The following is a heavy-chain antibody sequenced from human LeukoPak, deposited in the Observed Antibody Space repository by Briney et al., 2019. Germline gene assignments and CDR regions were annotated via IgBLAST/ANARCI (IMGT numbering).Heavy chain of an antibody. V-gene: IGHV1-2*02. CDR3: ARGYSGYQFDY. Sequence: ASVKVSCKASGYTFTGYYMHWVRQAPGQGLEWMGWINPNSGGTNYAQKFQGRVTMTRNTSISTAYMELSSLRSEDTAVYYCARGYSGYQFDYWGQGTLVTVSS. D-gene: IGHD5-12*01. J-gene: IGHJ4*02. CDR2: INPNSGGT. CDR1: GYTFTGYY.